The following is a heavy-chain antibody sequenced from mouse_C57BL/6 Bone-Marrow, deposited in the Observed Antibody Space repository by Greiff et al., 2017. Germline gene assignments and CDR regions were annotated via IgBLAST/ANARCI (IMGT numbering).Heavy chain of an antibody. J-gene: IGHJ2*01. CDR1: VYTFTSYW. CDR2: IPPNSGST. CDR3: ARRGYYGSHDY. D-gene: IGHD1-1*01. V-gene: IGHV1-64*01. Sequence: QVQLQQPGAELVKPGASVTLSFKASVYTFTSYWLHWVKQRPGQGLEWIVMIPPNSGSTNYNEKFKSKATLTVDQSSTTGYMQLGSLTSEDSAVYYCARRGYYGSHDYWGQGTTLTVSS.